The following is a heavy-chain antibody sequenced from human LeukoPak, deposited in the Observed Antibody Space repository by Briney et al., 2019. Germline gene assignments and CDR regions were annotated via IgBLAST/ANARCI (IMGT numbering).Heavy chain of an antibody. CDR2: IWYDGSNK. CDR3: AKAASRYSYDQYYFDY. V-gene: IGHV3-33*06. D-gene: IGHD5-18*01. CDR1: GFTFSSYG. Sequence: PGRSLRLSCAASGFTFSSYGMRWVRQAPGKGLEWVAVIWYDGSNKYYADSVKGRFTISRDNSKNTLYLQMNSLRAGDTAVYYCAKAASRYSYDQYYFDYWGQGTLVTVSS. J-gene: IGHJ4*02.